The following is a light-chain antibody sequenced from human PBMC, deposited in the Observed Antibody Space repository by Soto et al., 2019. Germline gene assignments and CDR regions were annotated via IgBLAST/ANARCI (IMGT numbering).Light chain of an antibody. J-gene: IGLJ2*01. CDR3: TSYAGSNNLGV. V-gene: IGLV2-8*01. CDR1: SSDVGGYNY. CDR2: EVD. Sequence: QSALTQPPSASGSPGQAVTISCTGSSSDVGGYNYVSWYQQHPGKAPKLMIYEVDKRPSGVPDGFSGSKSGNTPSLTVSGLQAEDEADYSGTSYAGSNNLGVFGGGTKLT.